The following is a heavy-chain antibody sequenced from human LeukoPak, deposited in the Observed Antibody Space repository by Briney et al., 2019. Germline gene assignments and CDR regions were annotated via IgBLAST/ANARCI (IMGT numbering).Heavy chain of an antibody. D-gene: IGHD3-16*01. V-gene: IGHV3-23*05. CDR1: GFTFSNYG. CDR3: AKDPLGGDETDH. Sequence: PGGSLRLSCAASGFTFSNYGMNWVRQAPGRGLQWVSSINNSGTRTFYEDSVRGRLTISRDDSKNTIYLQMNSLRAEDTAIYYCAKDPLGGDETDHWGQGILVTVSS. J-gene: IGHJ4*02. CDR2: INNSGTRT.